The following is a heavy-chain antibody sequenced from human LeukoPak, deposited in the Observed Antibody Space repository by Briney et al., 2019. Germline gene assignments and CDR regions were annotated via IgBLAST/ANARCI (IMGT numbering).Heavy chain of an antibody. CDR1: GFTFSSHW. V-gene: IGHV3-74*01. CDR2: INSDGSST. CDR3: ASASRDGYFY. J-gene: IGHJ4*02. Sequence: GSLRLSCAASGFTFSSHWMQWVRPAPGKGLVWVSRINSDGSSTSYADSVKGRFTISRDNAKNTLYLQMNSLRAEDTAVYYCASASRDGYFYWGQGILVTVSS. D-gene: IGHD5-24*01.